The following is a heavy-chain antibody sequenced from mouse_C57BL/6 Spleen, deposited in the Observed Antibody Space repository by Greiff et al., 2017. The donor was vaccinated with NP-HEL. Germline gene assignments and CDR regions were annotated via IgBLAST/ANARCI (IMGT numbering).Heavy chain of an antibody. Sequence: EVQLVESGGGLVKPGGSLKLSCAASGFTFSSYAMSWVRQTPEKRLEWVATISDGGSYTYYPDNVKGRFPISRDNAKNNLYLQMSHLKSEDTAMDYCARDRDYYGSSYGYAMDYWGQGTSVTVSS. CDR3: ARDRDYYGSSYGYAMDY. D-gene: IGHD1-1*01. CDR1: GFTFSSYA. J-gene: IGHJ4*01. V-gene: IGHV5-4*01. CDR2: ISDGGSYT.